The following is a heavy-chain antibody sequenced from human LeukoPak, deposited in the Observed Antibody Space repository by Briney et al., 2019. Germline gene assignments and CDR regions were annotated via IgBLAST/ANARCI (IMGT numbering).Heavy chain of an antibody. CDR1: GYSISSSYY. CDR3: ARAGVYCSGGSCESLFDY. CDR2: IYYSGST. V-gene: IGHV4-61*01. Sequence: SETLSLTCTVSGYSISSSYYWSWIRQPPGKGLEWIGYIYYSGSTNYNPSLKSRVTISVDTSKNQFSLKLSSVTAADTAVYYCARAGVYCSGGSCESLFDYWGQGTLVTVSS. D-gene: IGHD2-15*01. J-gene: IGHJ4*02.